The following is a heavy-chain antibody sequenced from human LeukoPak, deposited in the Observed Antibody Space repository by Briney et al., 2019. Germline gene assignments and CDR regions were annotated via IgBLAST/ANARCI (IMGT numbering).Heavy chain of an antibody. V-gene: IGHV3-23*01. Sequence: GGTLRLSCAASGFTFSSYAMSWVRQAPGKGLEWVSAISGSGGSTYSAQSVKGGFTFSRDNSKTTLYLEMNSLTAEARAVYSWPRTSCGVVSMGSGMDVWGQGTTVSVSS. CDR1: GFTFSSYA. CDR3: PRTSCGVVSMGSGMDV. CDR2: ISGSGGST. D-gene: IGHD3-3*01. J-gene: IGHJ6*02.